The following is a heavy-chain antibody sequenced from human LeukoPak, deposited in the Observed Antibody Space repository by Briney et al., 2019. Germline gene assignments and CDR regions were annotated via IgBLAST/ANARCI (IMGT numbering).Heavy chain of an antibody. V-gene: IGHV3-66*01. CDR1: GFTVSSSY. D-gene: IGHD3-3*01. CDR2: IYSGGST. Sequence: GGSLRLSCAASGFTVSSSYMSWVRQAPGKGLEWVSVIYSGGSTYYADSVKGRFTISRDNSKNTLYLQMNSLRAEDTAVYYCARAQHDFWSGYYGYWGQGTLVTVSS. CDR3: ARAQHDFWSGYYGY. J-gene: IGHJ4*02.